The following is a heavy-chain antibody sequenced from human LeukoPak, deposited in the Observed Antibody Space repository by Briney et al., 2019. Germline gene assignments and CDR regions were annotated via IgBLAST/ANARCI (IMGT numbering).Heavy chain of an antibody. J-gene: IGHJ5*02. CDR3: TRLGAAAGIRRSTGGFDP. CDR2: IKQDGSEK. V-gene: IGHV3-7*03. CDR1: GFTFSTYW. D-gene: IGHD6-13*01. Sequence: GGSLRLSCAASGFTFSTYWMSWVRQAPGKGLEWVANIKQDGSEKYYVDSVKGRFTISRDNAKNSLYLQMNSLKTEDTAVYYCTRLGAAAGIRRSTGGFDPWGQGTLVTVSS.